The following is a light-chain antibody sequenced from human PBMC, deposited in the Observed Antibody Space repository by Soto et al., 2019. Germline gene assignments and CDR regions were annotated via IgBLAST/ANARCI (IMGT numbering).Light chain of an antibody. V-gene: IGKV2-30*02. CDR1: QSFVHSDGNTY. Sequence: DVVLTQSPLSLPVTLGQPASISCRSSQSFVHSDGNTYLHWFQQRPGQSPRRLIYRVSTRDSGVPERFRGGGSGPDFTLEISRVEAGDVGVYYCMEGTYWPKTFGQGTKLEIK. CDR2: RVS. CDR3: MEGTYWPKT. J-gene: IGKJ2*01.